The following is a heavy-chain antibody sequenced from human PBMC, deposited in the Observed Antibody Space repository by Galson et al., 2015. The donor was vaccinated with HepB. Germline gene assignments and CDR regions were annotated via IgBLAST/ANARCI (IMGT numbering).Heavy chain of an antibody. CDR3: ARGVPPMDY. J-gene: IGHJ4*02. CDR1: GVTFGDDY. CDR2: ISSSGSTI. Sequence: ALRLSCAASGVTFGDDYMSWSRQAPGQGLEWVSYISSSGSTIYYADSVKGRSTISRDNAKNSLYLQMNSLRAEDTAVYYCARGVPPMDYWGQGTLVTVSS. V-gene: IGHV3-11*01. D-gene: IGHD3-10*01.